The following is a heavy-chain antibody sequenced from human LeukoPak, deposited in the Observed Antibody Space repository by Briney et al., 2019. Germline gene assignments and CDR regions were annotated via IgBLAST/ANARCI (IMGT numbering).Heavy chain of an antibody. Sequence: PGGSLRLSCAASGFTFSASAMSWVRQAPGKGLEWVSAISGSGGSTYYADSVKGRFTISRDNSKNTLYLQMNSLRAEDTAVYYCAKEMIHYDILTGYYLYNWFDPWGQGTLVTVSS. D-gene: IGHD3-9*01. CDR1: GFTFSASA. CDR3: AKEMIHYDILTGYYLYNWFDP. J-gene: IGHJ5*02. CDR2: ISGSGGST. V-gene: IGHV3-23*01.